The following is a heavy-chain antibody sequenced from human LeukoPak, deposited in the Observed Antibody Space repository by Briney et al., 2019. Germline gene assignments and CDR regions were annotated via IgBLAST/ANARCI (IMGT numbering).Heavy chain of an antibody. V-gene: IGHV4-34*01. J-gene: IGHJ3*02. Sequence: KPSETLSLTCAVYGGSFSGYYWSGIRQPPGKGLEWIGEINHSGSTNYNPSLKSRVTISVDTSKNQFSLKVSSVTAADTAVYYCARTAYNGYDDDAFDIWGQGTMVTVSS. CDR1: GGSFSGYY. CDR2: INHSGST. CDR3: ARTAYNGYDDDAFDI. D-gene: IGHD5-12*01.